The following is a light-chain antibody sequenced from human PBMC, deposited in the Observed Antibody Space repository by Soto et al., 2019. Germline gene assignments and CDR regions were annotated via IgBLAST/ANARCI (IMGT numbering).Light chain of an antibody. V-gene: IGKV1-39*01. CDR2: TAS. Sequence: DIQMTQSPSSLSASVGDRVTITCRASQNIATYLTWYQQTPGKAPKLLIYTASTLQSGVPTRFSGSGSGTDFTLTISSLLPEDFATFYCQQSYNTPLTFGGGTKVEI. CDR1: QNIATY. CDR3: QQSYNTPLT. J-gene: IGKJ4*01.